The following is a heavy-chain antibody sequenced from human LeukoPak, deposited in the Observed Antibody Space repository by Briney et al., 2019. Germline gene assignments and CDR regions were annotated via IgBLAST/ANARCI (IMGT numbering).Heavy chain of an antibody. CDR1: GYTFTNYG. D-gene: IGHD3-10*01. CDR3: ARDGPYYGSGRGSAFDI. J-gene: IGHJ3*02. V-gene: IGHV1-18*01. CDR2: ISAYNGNT. Sequence: ASVKVSCKASGYTFTNYGISWVRQAPGQGLEWMGWISAYNGNTNYAQKLQGRVTMTTDTSTTTAYMELRSLRSDDTAVYYCARDGPYYGSGRGSAFDISGQGTMVTVSS.